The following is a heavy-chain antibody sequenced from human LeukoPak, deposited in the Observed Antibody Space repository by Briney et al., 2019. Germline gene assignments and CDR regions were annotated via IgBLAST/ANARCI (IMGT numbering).Heavy chain of an antibody. Sequence: ASVKVSCKASGYTFTSYYMHWVRQAPGQGLKWMGIINPSGGSTSYAQKFQGRVTMTRDTSTSTVYMELSSLRSEDTAVYYCARDPRVYYDSSGYYGYYFDYWGQGTLVTVSS. CDR1: GYTFTSYY. D-gene: IGHD3-22*01. J-gene: IGHJ4*02. V-gene: IGHV1-46*01. CDR2: INPSGGST. CDR3: ARDPRVYYDSSGYYGYYFDY.